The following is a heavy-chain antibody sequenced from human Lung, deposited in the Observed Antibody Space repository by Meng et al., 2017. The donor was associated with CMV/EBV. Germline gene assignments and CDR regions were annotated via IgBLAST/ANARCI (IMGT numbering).Heavy chain of an antibody. D-gene: IGHD4-17*01. Sequence: ASVKVSXKASGYTFTSYGISWVRQAPGQGLEWMGWISAYNGNTNYAQKLQGRVTMTTDTNTSKAYMELRSLRSDDTAVYYCAREGYGDYGPYYYYGMDVWGQGTTVTVSS. CDR1: GYTFTSYG. CDR2: ISAYNGNT. V-gene: IGHV1-18*01. J-gene: IGHJ6*02. CDR3: AREGYGDYGPYYYYGMDV.